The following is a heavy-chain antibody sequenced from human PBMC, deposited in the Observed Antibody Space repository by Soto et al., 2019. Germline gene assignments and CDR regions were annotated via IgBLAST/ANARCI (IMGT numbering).Heavy chain of an antibody. CDR1: GFTLIRYT. D-gene: IGHD3-22*01. CDR3: VNDGDNTDYYFTYYFAH. CDR2: NSWDGGTS. J-gene: IGHJ4*01. Sequence: PGGSLRLSCAASGFTLIRYTMHWVLQAQWKGLEWVALNSWDGGTSAYADSVKGRFTVSRDNKKSILYLQMDSLGPDDTALYYCVNDGDNTDYYFTYYFAHWGQGAPVTVSS. V-gene: IGHV3-43*01.